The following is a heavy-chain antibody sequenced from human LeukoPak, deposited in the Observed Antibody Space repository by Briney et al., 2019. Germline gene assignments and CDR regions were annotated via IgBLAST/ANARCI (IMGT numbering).Heavy chain of an antibody. Sequence: SETLSLTCAVYGGSFSGYYWSWIRQPPGKGLEWIGEINHSGSTNYNPSLKSRVTILLDTSKKQFSLKLRSVTAADTAVYYCARAVGDFYYYMDVWGKGTTVTVSS. J-gene: IGHJ6*03. V-gene: IGHV4-34*01. CDR2: INHSGST. CDR1: GGSFSGYY. CDR3: ARAVGDFYYYMDV. D-gene: IGHD1-26*01.